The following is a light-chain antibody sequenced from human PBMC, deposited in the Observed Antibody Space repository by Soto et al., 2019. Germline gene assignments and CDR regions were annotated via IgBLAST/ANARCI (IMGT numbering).Light chain of an antibody. J-gene: IGKJ1*01. CDR2: GAS. Sequence: EIVLTQSPGTLSLSPGERATVFCRASQGVDSSYLAWFQQKPGQAPRLLIYGASRRATGVPDRFSGSGSGTDFTLTITRLEPEDFAVYYCHQYDSSSWTFGQGNKVEI. CDR3: HQYDSSSWT. CDR1: QGVDSSY. V-gene: IGKV3-20*01.